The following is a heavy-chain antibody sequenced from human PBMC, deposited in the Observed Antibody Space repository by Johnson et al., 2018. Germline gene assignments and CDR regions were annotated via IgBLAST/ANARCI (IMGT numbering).Heavy chain of an antibody. D-gene: IGHD1-1*01. CDR1: GFTFSHYA. CDR2: ISYDGSNK. Sequence: QVQLVESGGGVVQPGESLRLSCAASGFTFSHYAMHWLRQAPGKGLEWVAVISYDGSNKYYADSVTGRFPISRDNSKNTLYLQMNSLRAEDTAVFYCARKYSWNDGTFYYYMDVWGKGTTVTVSS. V-gene: IGHV3-30-3*01. CDR3: ARKYSWNDGTFYYYMDV. J-gene: IGHJ6*03.